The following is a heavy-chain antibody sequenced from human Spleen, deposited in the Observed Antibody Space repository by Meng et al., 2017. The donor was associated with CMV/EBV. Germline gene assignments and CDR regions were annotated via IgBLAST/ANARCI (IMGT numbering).Heavy chain of an antibody. J-gene: IGHJ6*02. CDR2: VINLLGIA. CDR3: ARRVGFNGMDV. V-gene: IGHV1-69*02. D-gene: IGHD1-26*01. Sequence: VKVSCKASGGTFKNYTVSWMRQAPGQGLEWMGRVINLLGIANYAQKFQGRVTITADKSTSTAYMELSSLKFEDTAVYYCARRVGFNGMDVWGQGTTVTVSS. CDR1: GGTFKNYT.